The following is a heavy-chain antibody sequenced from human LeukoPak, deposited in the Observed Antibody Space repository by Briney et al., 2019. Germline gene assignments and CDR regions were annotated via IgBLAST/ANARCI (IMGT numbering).Heavy chain of an antibody. CDR2: IYHSGST. V-gene: IGHV4-34*01. CDR1: GGSISGYY. J-gene: IGHJ6*02. CDR3: ARDRDGMGV. Sequence: PSETLSLTCTVSGGSISGYYWSWIRQPPGKGLEWIGAIYHSGSTDYNPSLKSRVTISVDKSKNQFSLRLNSVTAADTAVYFCARDRDGMGVWGQGTTVTVSS.